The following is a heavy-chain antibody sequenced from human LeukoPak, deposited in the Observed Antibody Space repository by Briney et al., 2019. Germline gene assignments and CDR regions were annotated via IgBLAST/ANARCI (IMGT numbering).Heavy chain of an antibody. CDR1: VFNFDDYG. V-gene: IGHV3-20*04. Sequence: PGGSLRLSCAASVFNFDDYGVSWVRQAPGKGLEWVSGINWNGGSTGYADSVKGRFTISRDNAKNSLYLQMNSPRAEDTPWDYCARDGVSYSDYWGQGTLVTVSS. D-gene: IGHD2-8*01. J-gene: IGHJ4*02. CDR2: INWNGGST. CDR3: ARDGVSYSDY.